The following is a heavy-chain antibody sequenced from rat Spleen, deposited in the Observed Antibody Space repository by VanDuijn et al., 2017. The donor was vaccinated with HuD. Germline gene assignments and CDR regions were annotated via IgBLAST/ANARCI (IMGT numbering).Heavy chain of an antibody. CDR2: INYSGST. Sequence: EVQLQESGPGLVKPSQSLSLTCSVTGYSITSNYWGWIRKFPGNEMEWMGYINYSGSTGYNPSLKSRISITRDTSKNQFFLQLNSVTTEDTATYYCARSPYNNHRFTYWGQGTLVTVSS. CDR1: GYSITSNY. J-gene: IGHJ3*01. V-gene: IGHV3-1*01. D-gene: IGHD1-10*01. CDR3: ARSPYNNHRFTY.